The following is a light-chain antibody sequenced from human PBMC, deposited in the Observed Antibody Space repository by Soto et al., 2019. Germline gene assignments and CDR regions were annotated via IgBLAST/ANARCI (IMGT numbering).Light chain of an antibody. V-gene: IGLV1-40*01. Sequence: QSVLTQPPSVSGAPGQRVTISCTGSSSKIGAGYHVHWYQQLPGTAPKLLIYGNNNRPSWVPDRFSGSKSGTAASLAITGLQAEDEADYYCQSYDSSLRDVLFGGGTKLTVL. CDR1: SSKIGAGYH. CDR2: GNN. CDR3: QSYDSSLRDVL. J-gene: IGLJ2*01.